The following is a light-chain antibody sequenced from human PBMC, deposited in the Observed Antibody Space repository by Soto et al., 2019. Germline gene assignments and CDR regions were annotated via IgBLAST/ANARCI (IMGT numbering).Light chain of an antibody. CDR2: GAS. J-gene: IGKJ2*01. CDR1: QSVSSN. CDR3: QQHNNSPPYT. Sequence: EIVMTQSPATLSVSPGERATLSCRASQSVSSNLAWYQQKPGQAPRLLIYGASTRDNGVPARFSGSGSGTEFTLTISSLQSEDSAVYYCQQHNNSPPYTFGQGTKLEIK. V-gene: IGKV3-15*01.